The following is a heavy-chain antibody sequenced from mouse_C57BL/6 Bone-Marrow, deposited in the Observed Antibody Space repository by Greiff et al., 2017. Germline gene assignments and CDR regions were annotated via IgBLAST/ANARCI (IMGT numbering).Heavy chain of an antibody. V-gene: IGHV5-12*01. CDR3: ARHSSPMDY. J-gene: IGHJ4*01. Sequence: EVQLVESGGGLVQPGGSLKLSCAASGSTFSDYYMYWVRQTPEKRLEWVAYISNGGGSTYYPDTVKGRFTISRDNAKNTLYLQMSRLKSEDTAMYYCARHSSPMDYWGQGTSVTVSS. CDR1: GSTFSDYY. CDR2: ISNGGGST.